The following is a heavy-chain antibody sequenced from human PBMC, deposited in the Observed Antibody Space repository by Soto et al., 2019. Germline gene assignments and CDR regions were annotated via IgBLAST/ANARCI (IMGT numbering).Heavy chain of an antibody. CDR2: ISTYNGNT. Sequence: AASVKVSCKASGYTYMSYSMHWVRQAPGQGLEWMGWISTYNGNTNYAQKLQGRVTMTTDTSTSTAYMELRSLRSDDTAVYYCARRYGIAAAGTYYYYYGMDVWGQGTTVTVSS. CDR3: ARRYGIAAAGTYYYYYGMDV. D-gene: IGHD6-13*01. J-gene: IGHJ6*02. V-gene: IGHV1-18*01. CDR1: GYTYMSYS.